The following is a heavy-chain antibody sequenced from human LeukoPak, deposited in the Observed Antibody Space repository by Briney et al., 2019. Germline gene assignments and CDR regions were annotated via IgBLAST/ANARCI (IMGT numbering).Heavy chain of an antibody. CDR1: SGSISSSNYY. CDR3: ARTTSGGPKPNSSGYYSESFDP. D-gene: IGHD3-22*01. J-gene: IGHJ5*02. CDR2: ISTIGST. Sequence: PSQTLSLTCTVSSGSISSSNYYWSWIRQPAGKGLEWIGRISTIGSTNYNPSLNSRVTMSVDTSKNQFSLKLSSVTAADTAVYYCARTTSGGPKPNSSGYYSESFDPWGQGTLVTVSS. V-gene: IGHV4-61*02.